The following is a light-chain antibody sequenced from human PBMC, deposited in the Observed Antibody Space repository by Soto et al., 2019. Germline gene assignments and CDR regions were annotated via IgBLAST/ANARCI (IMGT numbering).Light chain of an antibody. Sequence: QSVLTQPASVSGSPGQSITISCTGTSSDVGGYNYVSWYQQHPGKAPKFMIYDVSNRPSGVSNRFSGSKSGNTASLTISGLQAEDEADYYCCSYTTCNIRQLVFGTGSVVTVL. V-gene: IGLV2-14*01. CDR2: DVS. CDR3: CSYTTCNIRQLV. J-gene: IGLJ1*01. CDR1: SSDVGGYNY.